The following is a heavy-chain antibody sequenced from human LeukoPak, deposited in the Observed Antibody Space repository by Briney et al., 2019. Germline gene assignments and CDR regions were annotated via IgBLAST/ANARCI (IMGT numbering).Heavy chain of an antibody. V-gene: IGHV3-23*01. D-gene: IGHD3-10*01. J-gene: IGHJ4*02. CDR3: AKPLFYGSGIRGYFDY. Sequence: GGSLRLSCAASGFTFSSYSMNWVRQAPGKGLEWVSAISGSGGSTYYADSVKGRFTISRDNSKNTLYLQMNSLRAEDTAVYYCAKPLFYGSGIRGYFDYWGQGTLVTVSS. CDR1: GFTFSSYS. CDR2: ISGSGGST.